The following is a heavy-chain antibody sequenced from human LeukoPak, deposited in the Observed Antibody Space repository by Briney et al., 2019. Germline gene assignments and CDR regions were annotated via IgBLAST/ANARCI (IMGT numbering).Heavy chain of an antibody. V-gene: IGHV3-53*01. J-gene: IGHJ4*02. Sequence: GGSLRLSCXASGXXVSSNYMSWVRQAPGKGLEWVSVIYSGGSTYYADSVKGRFTISRDNSKNTLYPQMNSLRAEDTAVYYCARVEGGYSYGYLDYWGQGTLVTVSS. CDR3: ARVEGGYSYGYLDY. CDR1: GXXVSSNY. CDR2: IYSGGST. D-gene: IGHD5-18*01.